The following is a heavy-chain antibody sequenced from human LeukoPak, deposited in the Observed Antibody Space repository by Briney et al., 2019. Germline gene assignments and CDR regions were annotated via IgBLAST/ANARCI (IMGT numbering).Heavy chain of an antibody. D-gene: IGHD3-22*01. CDR3: AREDSGSSGYVFDP. J-gene: IGHJ5*02. Sequence: PSETLSLTCTVSGGSISSYYWSWIRQPPGKGLEWIGYIYYSGSTNYNPSLKSRVTISVDTSKNQFSLKLSSVTAADTAVYCCAREDSGSSGYVFDPWGQGTLVTVSS. CDR1: GGSISSYY. CDR2: IYYSGST. V-gene: IGHV4-59*01.